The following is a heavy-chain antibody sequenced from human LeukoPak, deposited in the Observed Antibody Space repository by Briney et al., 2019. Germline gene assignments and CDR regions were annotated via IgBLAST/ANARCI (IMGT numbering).Heavy chain of an antibody. CDR1: GFTFSSYA. D-gene: IGHD3-22*01. J-gene: IGHJ4*02. CDR3: AKDHVRTKHYYEDY. V-gene: IGHV3-23*01. Sequence: GGSLRLSCAASGFTFSSYAMSWVRQAPGKGLEWVSAISGSGGSTYYADSVKGRFTISRDNSKNTLYLQMNSLRAEDTAVYYCAKDHVRTKHYYEDYWGQGTLVTVSS. CDR2: ISGSGGST.